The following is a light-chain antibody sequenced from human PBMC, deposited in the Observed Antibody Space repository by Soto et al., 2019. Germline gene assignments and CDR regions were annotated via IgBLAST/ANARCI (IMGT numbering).Light chain of an antibody. CDR1: QSISSW. CDR3: QQYKSYFIT. CDR2: KAS. V-gene: IGKV1-5*03. J-gene: IGKJ4*01. Sequence: DIQMTQSPSTLSASVGDRVTITCRASQSISSWLAWYQQKPGKAPKVLIYKASSLEGGVPSRFSGSGSGTEFTLTISSLQPDDFATYYCQQYKSYFITFVGGTKVEIK.